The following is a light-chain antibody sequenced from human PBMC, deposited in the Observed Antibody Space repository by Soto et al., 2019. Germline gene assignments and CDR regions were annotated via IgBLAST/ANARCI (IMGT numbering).Light chain of an antibody. J-gene: IGKJ1*01. CDR3: QQYNNWPLT. CDR1: QSVSSN. V-gene: IGKV3-15*01. CDR2: GAS. Sequence: ETVMTQSPATLSVSPGERVTLSCRASQSVSSNLAWYQQTPGQAPRLLIYGASTRATGIPARFSGSGSGTEFTLIISSLESEDFAVYYCQQYNNWPLTFGQGTKVEIK.